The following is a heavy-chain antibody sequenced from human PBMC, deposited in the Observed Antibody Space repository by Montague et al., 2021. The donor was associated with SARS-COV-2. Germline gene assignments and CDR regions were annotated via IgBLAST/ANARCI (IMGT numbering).Heavy chain of an antibody. J-gene: IGHJ6*02. Sequence: SETLSLTCTVSGGSISSSSYYWGWIRQAPGNGLEWIGSIYYSGSTYYNPPLKSRVTISVDTSKNQSSLKLSSVTAAGTAVYYCARDPSRQPLLYPIGDYYYGMDVWGQGTTVTVSS. D-gene: IGHD2-2*02. CDR1: GGSISSSSYY. CDR3: ARDPSRQPLLYPIGDYYYGMDV. V-gene: IGHV4-39*07. CDR2: IYYSGST.